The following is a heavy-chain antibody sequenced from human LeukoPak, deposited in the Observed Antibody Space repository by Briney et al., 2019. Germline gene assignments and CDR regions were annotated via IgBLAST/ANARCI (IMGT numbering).Heavy chain of an antibody. CDR3: ARGRWGTAPFDY. V-gene: IGHV3-11*01. Sequence: GALRLSSVAPGFTFSDDYMSWIRQAPRERLWRGSYTSSSRTTIYCADPVKGRFTISRDNAKNSVFLQMNSLRAEDTAVYYCARGRWGTAPFDYWGQGTLVTVSS. CDR1: GFTFSDDY. D-gene: IGHD3-16*01. J-gene: IGHJ4*02. CDR2: TSSSRTTI.